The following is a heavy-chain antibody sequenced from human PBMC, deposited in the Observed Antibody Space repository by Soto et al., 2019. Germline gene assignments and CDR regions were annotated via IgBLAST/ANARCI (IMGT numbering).Heavy chain of an antibody. CDR2: INSDGSST. V-gene: IGHV3-74*01. Sequence: LRLSCAASGFTFSSYWMHWVRQAPGKGLVWVSRINSDGSSTSYADSVKGRFTISRDNAKNTLYLQMNSLRAEDTAVYYCAREMDTAMSYYYGMDVWGQGTTVTVSS. CDR1: GFTFSSYW. J-gene: IGHJ6*02. D-gene: IGHD5-18*01. CDR3: AREMDTAMSYYYGMDV.